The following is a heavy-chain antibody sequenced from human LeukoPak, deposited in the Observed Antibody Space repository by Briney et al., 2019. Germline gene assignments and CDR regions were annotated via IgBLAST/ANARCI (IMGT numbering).Heavy chain of an antibody. V-gene: IGHV3-23*01. CDR3: AKDPTRPIAVAGTFDY. D-gene: IGHD6-19*01. J-gene: IGHJ4*02. Sequence: GGSLRLSCAASGFTFSSYAMSWVRQAPGKGLEWVSAISGSGGSTYYADSVKGRFTISRDNSKNTLYLQVNSLRAEDTAVYYCAKDPTRPIAVAGTFDYWGQGTLVTVSS. CDR1: GFTFSSYA. CDR2: ISGSGGST.